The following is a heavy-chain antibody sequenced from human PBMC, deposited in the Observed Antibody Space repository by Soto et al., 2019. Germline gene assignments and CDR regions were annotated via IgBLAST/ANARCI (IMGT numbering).Heavy chain of an antibody. V-gene: IGHV3-23*01. J-gene: IGHJ4*02. CDR2: ISGSGGST. Sequence: EVQLLESGGGLVQPGGSLRLSCAASGFTFSNYAVTWVRQAPGKGLEWVSTISGSGGSTYYADSVKGRFTISRDNSTITLYLQMNSLRAEDTAVYYCAKDQGSSWYEIDYWGQGTLVTVSS. CDR3: AKDQGSSWYEIDY. CDR1: GFTFSNYA. D-gene: IGHD6-13*01.